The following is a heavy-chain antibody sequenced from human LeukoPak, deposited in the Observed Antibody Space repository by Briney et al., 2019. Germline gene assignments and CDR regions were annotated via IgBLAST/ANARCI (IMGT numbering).Heavy chain of an antibody. CDR3: ARVDDNWNYDY. Sequence: SETLSLTCAVYGGSFSGYYWSWIRQPPGKGLEWIGEIDHSGSTNYNPSLKSRVTISVDTSKNQFSLKLSSVTAADTAVYYCARVDDNWNYDYWGQGTLVTVSS. J-gene: IGHJ4*02. CDR1: GGSFSGYY. V-gene: IGHV4-34*01. D-gene: IGHD1-7*01. CDR2: IDHSGST.